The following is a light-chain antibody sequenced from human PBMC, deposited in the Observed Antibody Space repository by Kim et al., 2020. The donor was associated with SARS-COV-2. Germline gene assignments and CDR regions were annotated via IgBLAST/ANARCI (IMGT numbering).Light chain of an antibody. V-gene: IGLV6-57*04. CDR3: QSYNRSNVV. CDR1: SGSIDDNY. J-gene: IGLJ2*01. CDR2: EDD. Sequence: NFMLTQPLSVSESPGKTVTISYTRSSGSIDDNYVQWYQQRPGGVPTAVIYEDDQRPSGVSDRFSGSIDNSSNSASLTISGLKTEDEADYYCQSYNRSNVVFGGGTQLTVL.